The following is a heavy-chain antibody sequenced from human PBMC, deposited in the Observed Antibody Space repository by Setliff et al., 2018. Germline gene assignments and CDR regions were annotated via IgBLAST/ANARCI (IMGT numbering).Heavy chain of an antibody. CDR1: GGSFSSFS. V-gene: IGHV1-69*08. D-gene: IGHD2-21*01. J-gene: IGHJ5*02. CDR2: IMPIFGST. CDR3: ARDRGGTAIANWFDR. Sequence: SVKVSCKASGGSFSSFSIHWVRQAPGQGLEWMGRIMPIFGSTNYAQNFQGRATVTADKSTSTAYMDLSSLRSEDSAVYYCARDRGGTAIANWFDRWGQGTLVTVSS.